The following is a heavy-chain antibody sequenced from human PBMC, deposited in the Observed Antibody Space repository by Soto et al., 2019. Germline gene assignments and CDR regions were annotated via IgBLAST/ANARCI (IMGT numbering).Heavy chain of an antibody. CDR1: GYSFTSYW. D-gene: IGHD5-18*01. J-gene: IGHJ3*02. V-gene: IGHV5-51*01. Sequence: GESLKISCKGSGYSFTSYWIGWVRQMPGKGLEWMGIIYPGDSDTRYSPSFQGQVTISADKSIGTAYLQWNSLKASDTAMYYCARHGSYGRDAFDIWGQGTMVTVSS. CDR3: ARHGSYGRDAFDI. CDR2: IYPGDSDT.